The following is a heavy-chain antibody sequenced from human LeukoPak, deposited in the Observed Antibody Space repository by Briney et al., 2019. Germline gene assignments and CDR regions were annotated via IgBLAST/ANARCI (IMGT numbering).Heavy chain of an antibody. J-gene: IGHJ6*02. CDR1: GGPISSGGYY. CDR2: IYYGGST. CDR3: ARDRESGYYGGYYYGMDV. V-gene: IGHV4-31*03. Sequence: PSQTLSLTCTVSGGPISSGGYYWSWIRQHPGKGLEWIGYIYYGGSTYYNPSLKSRVTISVDTSKNQFSLKLSSVTAADTAVYYCARDRESGYYGGYYYGMDVWGQGTTVTVSS. D-gene: IGHD3-22*01.